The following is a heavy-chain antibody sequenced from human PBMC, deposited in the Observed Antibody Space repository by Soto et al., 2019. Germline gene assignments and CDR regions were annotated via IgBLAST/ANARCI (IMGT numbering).Heavy chain of an antibody. Sequence: GESLKISCKGSGYSFTSYWISWVRQMPGKGLEWMGRIEPSDSYTNYSPSFQGHVTISADKSISTAYLQWSSLKASDTAMYYCARQYYYGSGSLHQYGMDVWGQGTTVTVSS. CDR1: GYSFTSYW. CDR3: ARQYYYGSGSLHQYGMDV. CDR2: IEPSDSYT. V-gene: IGHV5-10-1*01. J-gene: IGHJ6*02. D-gene: IGHD3-10*01.